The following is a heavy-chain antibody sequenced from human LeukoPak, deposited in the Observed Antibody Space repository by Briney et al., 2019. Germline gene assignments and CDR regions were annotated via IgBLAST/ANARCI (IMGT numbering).Heavy chain of an antibody. CDR2: IIPIFGTA. V-gene: IGHV1-69*05. D-gene: IGHD4-17*01. Sequence: SVKVSCKASGGTFSSYAISWVRQAPGQGLEWMGGIIPIFGTANYAQKFQGRVTITTDESTSTAYMELSSLRSEDTAVYYCARDHAASTTGNWFDPWGQGTLVTVSS. J-gene: IGHJ5*02. CDR3: ARDHAASTTGNWFDP. CDR1: GGTFSSYA.